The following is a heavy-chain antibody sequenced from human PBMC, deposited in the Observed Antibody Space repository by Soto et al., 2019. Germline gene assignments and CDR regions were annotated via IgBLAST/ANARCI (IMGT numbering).Heavy chain of an antibody. J-gene: IGHJ6*02. CDR1: GGSISSYY. V-gene: IGHV4-4*07. CDR2: IYTSGSP. Sequence: SETLSLTCPVSGGSISSYYWRWIRQPAGKGLEWVGRIYTSGSPNYNRSFKSRVTMSVETSKNQFSLKLSSVTVGDTAGYYCGRVAVAGPSNYYYYGMDVWGQGTTVTVSS. D-gene: IGHD6-19*01. CDR3: GRVAVAGPSNYYYYGMDV.